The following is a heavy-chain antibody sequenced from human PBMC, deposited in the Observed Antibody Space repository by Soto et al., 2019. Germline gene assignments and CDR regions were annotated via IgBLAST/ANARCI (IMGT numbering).Heavy chain of an antibody. CDR2: ITPIFGTA. V-gene: IGHV1-69*13. CDR3: AREGSSTTTCYGNYGMEV. J-gene: IGHJ6*01. Sequence: SVKVSCKASGGNFRSYAISWVGQAPGQGLEWMGGITPIFGTANYAQKFQGRVTITADECTSTAYMALSSLRSEDTAVYYCAREGSSTTTCYGNYGMEVWGQGATVTVAS. D-gene: IGHD2-2*01. CDR1: GGNFRSYA.